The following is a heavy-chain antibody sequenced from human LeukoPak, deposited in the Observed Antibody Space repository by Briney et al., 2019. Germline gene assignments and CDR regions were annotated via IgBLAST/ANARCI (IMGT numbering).Heavy chain of an antibody. Sequence: GGSLRLSCAATGFTFSSYSMNWVRQAPGKGLEWVSSISSSSSYIYYADSVKGRFTISRDNAKNSLYLQMNSLRAEDTAVYYCVVGATSAAFDIWGQGTMVTVSS. D-gene: IGHD1-26*01. J-gene: IGHJ3*02. CDR2: ISSSSSYI. CDR3: VVGATSAAFDI. CDR1: GFTFSSYS. V-gene: IGHV3-21*01.